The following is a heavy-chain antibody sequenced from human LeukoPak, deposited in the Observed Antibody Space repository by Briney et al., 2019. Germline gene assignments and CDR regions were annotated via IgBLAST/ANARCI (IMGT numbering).Heavy chain of an antibody. Sequence: GGSLRLSCAASGFTFSSYSMNWVRQAPGKGLEWVSYISSSSSYIYYADSVKGRFTISRDNAKNSLYLQMNSLRAEDTAVYYCARDHPGFYDILTGYYNEIDYWGQGTLVTVSS. CDR1: GFTFSSYS. J-gene: IGHJ4*02. V-gene: IGHV3-21*01. CDR2: ISSSSSYI. CDR3: ARDHPGFYDILTGYYNEIDY. D-gene: IGHD3-9*01.